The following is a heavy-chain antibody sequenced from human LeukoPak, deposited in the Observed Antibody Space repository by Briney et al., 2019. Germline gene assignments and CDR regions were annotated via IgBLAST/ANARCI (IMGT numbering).Heavy chain of an antibody. CDR3: ATDRSSGSDFIFDY. D-gene: IGHD3-22*01. CDR2: IYTDGST. J-gene: IGHJ4*02. Sequence: GGSLRLSCAVSGFTVSSNYMNWVRQAPGMGLEWVSVIYTDGSTYYADSVRGRFTISRDNSKNTLYLRMNTLRGEDTAVYYCATDRSSGSDFIFDYWRQETLVTVSS. CDR1: GFTVSSNY. V-gene: IGHV3-53*01.